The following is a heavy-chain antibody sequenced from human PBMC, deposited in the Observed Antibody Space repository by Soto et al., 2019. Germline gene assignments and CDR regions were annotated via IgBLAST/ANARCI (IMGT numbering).Heavy chain of an antibody. CDR3: ARGGHIVVVTAIRWAFDI. Sequence: GASVKVSCKASGGTFSSYAISWVRQAPGQRLDWMVGFIPIFGTANYAQKFQGRVTITADESTSTAYMELSSLRSEDTAVYYCARGGHIVVVTAIRWAFDIWGQGTMVTVSS. CDR1: GGTFSSYA. V-gene: IGHV1-69*13. D-gene: IGHD2-21*02. J-gene: IGHJ3*02. CDR2: FIPIFGTA.